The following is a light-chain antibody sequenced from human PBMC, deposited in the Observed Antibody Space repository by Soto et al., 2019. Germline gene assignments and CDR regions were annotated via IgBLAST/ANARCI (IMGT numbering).Light chain of an antibody. CDR3: SSYTSSSTYV. V-gene: IGLV2-14*03. CDR1: SSDVGGYVY. Sequence: QSALTQPASVSGSPGQSITISCTGTSSDVGGYVYVSWYQQRPGKAPELMIYAVSNRPSGVSNRFSGSKSGNTASLTISGLQADDEADYYCSSYTSSSTYVFGTGTKVTVL. J-gene: IGLJ1*01. CDR2: AVS.